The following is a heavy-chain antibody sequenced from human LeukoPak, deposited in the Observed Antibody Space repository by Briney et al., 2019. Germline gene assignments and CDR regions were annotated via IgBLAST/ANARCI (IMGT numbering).Heavy chain of an antibody. D-gene: IGHD3-10*01. V-gene: IGHV4-34*01. CDR3: ARQLYYYGSGKGTVDY. CDR1: GGSFSGYY. CDR2: INHSGST. J-gene: IGHJ4*02. Sequence: PSETLSLTCAVYGGSFSGYYWSWIRQPPGKGLEWIGEINHSGSTNYNPSLKSRVTISVDTSKNQFSLKLSSVTAADTAVCYCARQLYYYGSGKGTVDYWGQGTLVTVSS.